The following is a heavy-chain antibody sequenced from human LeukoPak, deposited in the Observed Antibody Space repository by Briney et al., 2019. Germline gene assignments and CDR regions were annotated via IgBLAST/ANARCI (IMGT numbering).Heavy chain of an antibody. CDR2: IYHSGST. J-gene: IGHJ4*02. CDR1: GGSISSGGYY. V-gene: IGHV4-30-2*01. Sequence: SETLSLTCTVSGGSISSGGYYWSWIRQPPGKGLEWIGYIYHSGSTYYNPSLKSRVTISVDRSKNQFSLKLSSVTAADTAVYYCARVVFIAARPRTFDYWGQGTLVTVSS. D-gene: IGHD6-6*01. CDR3: ARVVFIAARPRTFDY.